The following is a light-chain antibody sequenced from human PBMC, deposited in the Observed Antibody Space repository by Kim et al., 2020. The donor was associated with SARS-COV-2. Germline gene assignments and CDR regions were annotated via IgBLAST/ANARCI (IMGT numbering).Light chain of an antibody. V-gene: IGKV1-5*01. CDR3: QQYNTYWT. CDR2: DAS. J-gene: IGKJ1*01. CDR1: HTIRGW. Sequence: DIQMTQSPSTLSASVGDRVTITCRARHTIRGWLAWYQQKPGKAPELLIYDASSLKTGVPSRFSGSGSGTEFTLTISSLQPDDFATYYCQQYNTYWTFGQGTKVDIK.